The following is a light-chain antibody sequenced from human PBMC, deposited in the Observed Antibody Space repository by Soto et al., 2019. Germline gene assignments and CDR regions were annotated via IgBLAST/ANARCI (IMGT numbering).Light chain of an antibody. CDR2: AAS. CDR3: QQLNSYPLT. CDR1: QGISSY. Sequence: TQLTQSPSSLSASVGDRVTITCRASQGISSYLAWCQQKPGKAPKLLIYAASTLQSGVPSRFSGSGSGTDFTLTISSLQPEDFATYYCQQLNSYPLTFGGGTKVEIK. V-gene: IGKV1-9*01. J-gene: IGKJ4*01.